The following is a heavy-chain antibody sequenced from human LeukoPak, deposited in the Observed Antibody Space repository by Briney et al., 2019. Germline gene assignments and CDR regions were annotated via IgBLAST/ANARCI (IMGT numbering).Heavy chain of an antibody. CDR1: GGSFSGYY. Sequence: KPSETLSLXCAVYGGSFSGYYWRWIRQPPGKGLEWIGEINHSGSTNYNPSLKSRVTISVDTSKNQFSLKLSSVTAADTAVYYCARGRTYDYVWGSYRQGPLDYRGQGTLVTVSS. CDR2: INHSGST. CDR3: ARGRTYDYVWGSYRQGPLDY. D-gene: IGHD3-16*02. V-gene: IGHV4-34*01. J-gene: IGHJ4*02.